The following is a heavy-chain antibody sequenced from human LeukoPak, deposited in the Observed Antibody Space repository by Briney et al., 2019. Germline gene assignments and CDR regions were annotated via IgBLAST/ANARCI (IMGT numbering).Heavy chain of an antibody. J-gene: IGHJ3*02. Sequence: GGSLRLSCAASGFTFSTYSVNWVRQAPGKGLEWVSSISGSSSYIYYADSVKGRFTISRDNAKNSLYLQMNSLRAEDTAVYYCARERGDAFDIWGQGTMVTVSS. CDR3: ARERGDAFDI. V-gene: IGHV3-21*06. CDR2: ISGSSSYI. D-gene: IGHD1-26*01. CDR1: GFTFSTYS.